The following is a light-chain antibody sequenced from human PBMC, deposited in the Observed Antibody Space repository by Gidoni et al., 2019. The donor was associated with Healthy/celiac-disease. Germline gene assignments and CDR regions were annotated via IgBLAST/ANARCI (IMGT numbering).Light chain of an antibody. CDR3: SAWDDSLSAWV. J-gene: IGLJ3*02. V-gene: IGLV1-47*01. CDR2: RNS. Sequence: QSVLTQPPSASGTHGQRVTISCSGSKSNVGSNSVFWYQQLPGTAPKLLIYRNSQRPSGVPDRFSGSKSGSSASLAIDGLRSEDEADYHCSAWDDSLSAWVFGGGTKVAVL. CDR1: KSNVGSNS.